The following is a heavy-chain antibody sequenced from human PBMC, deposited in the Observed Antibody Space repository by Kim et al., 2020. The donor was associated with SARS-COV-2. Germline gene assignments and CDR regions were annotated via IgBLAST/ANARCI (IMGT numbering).Heavy chain of an antibody. CDR2: ISFDASSK. Sequence: GGSLRLSCAASGFTFSSYGMHWVRQAPGKGLEWVAVISFDASSKYYADSVKGRFTISRDNSKNTLYLQMNSLRAEDTAVYYFAKDREYSYGLFDYWGQGTLVTVSS. V-gene: IGHV3-30*18. CDR1: GFTFSSYG. J-gene: IGHJ4*02. D-gene: IGHD5-18*01. CDR3: AKDREYSYGLFDY.